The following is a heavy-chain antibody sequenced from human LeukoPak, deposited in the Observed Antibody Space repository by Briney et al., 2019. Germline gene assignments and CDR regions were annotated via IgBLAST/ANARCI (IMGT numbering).Heavy chain of an antibody. V-gene: IGHV3-53*01. J-gene: IGHJ1*01. CDR2: IYSGGST. CDR1: GFSVSSNY. D-gene: IGHD2-21*02. Sequence: TGGSLRLSCAASGFSVSSNYMSWVRHAPRKGLEWVSVIYSGGSTYYADSVKGRFTISRDNSKNTLYLQMKSLRAEDTAVYYCARTDETAPAEDFQHWGQGTLVTVSS. CDR3: ARTDETAPAEDFQH.